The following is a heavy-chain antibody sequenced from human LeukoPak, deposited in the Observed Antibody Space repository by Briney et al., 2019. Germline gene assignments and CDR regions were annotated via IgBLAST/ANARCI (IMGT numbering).Heavy chain of an antibody. CDR3: ARDRGSGYDPGYFDY. V-gene: IGHV3-66*01. CDR1: GFTFSRYY. D-gene: IGHD5-12*01. CDR2: IYSGDNT. Sequence: PGGSLRLSCAVSGFTFSRYYMSWVRQAPGKGLEWVSIIYSGDNTYYADSVKGRFTISRDNSKNTLYLKMNSLRVEDRAVYYCARDRGSGYDPGYFDYWGQGTLVTVSS. J-gene: IGHJ4*02.